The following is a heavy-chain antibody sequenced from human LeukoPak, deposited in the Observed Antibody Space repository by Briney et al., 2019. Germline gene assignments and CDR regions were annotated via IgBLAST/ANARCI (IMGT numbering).Heavy chain of an antibody. CDR2: IRYDGSNK. Sequence: GGPLTLPCPGSGFTFISNGCHGFGQPPARGLDWVAFIRYDGSNKYYADSVKRRFTISRDNSKNTLYLQMNSLRAEDTAVYYCANQLSRITMVRGVIFDYWGQGTLVTVSS. CDR1: GFTFISNG. D-gene: IGHD3-10*01. J-gene: IGHJ4*02. V-gene: IGHV3-30*02. CDR3: ANQLSRITMVRGVIFDY.